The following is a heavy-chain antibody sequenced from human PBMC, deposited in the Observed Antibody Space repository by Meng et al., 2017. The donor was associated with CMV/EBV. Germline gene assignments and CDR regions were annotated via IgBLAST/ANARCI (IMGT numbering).Heavy chain of an antibody. CDR2: INPKSGGT. CDR1: GYTFTGYY. CDR3: ARVPASGYDFWSGYYHFDY. J-gene: IGHJ4*02. D-gene: IGHD3-3*01. Sequence: ASVKVSCKASGYTFTGYYMHWVRQAPGQGLEWMGWINPKSGGTNYAQKFQGRVTMTRDTSISTAYMELSRLRSDDTAVYYCARVPASGYDFWSGYYHFDYWGQGTLVTVSS. V-gene: IGHV1-2*02.